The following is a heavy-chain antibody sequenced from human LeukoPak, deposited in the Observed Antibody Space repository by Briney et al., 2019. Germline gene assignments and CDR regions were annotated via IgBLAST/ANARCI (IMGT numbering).Heavy chain of an antibody. Sequence: SETLSLTCTVSDGSISSSSYYWGWIRQPPGKGLEWIGNIYYSGSAYYNPSLKSRVTISVDKSKNQFSLKLTSVTAADTAVYYCAANNGSGSYNNYWGQGTLVTVSS. V-gene: IGHV4-39*07. CDR2: IYYSGSA. CDR3: AANNGSGSYNNY. CDR1: DGSISSSSYY. J-gene: IGHJ4*02. D-gene: IGHD3-10*01.